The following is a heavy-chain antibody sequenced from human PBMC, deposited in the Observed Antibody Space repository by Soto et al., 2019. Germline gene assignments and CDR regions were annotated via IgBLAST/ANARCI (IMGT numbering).Heavy chain of an antibody. Sequence: EVQLVQSGAEVKKPGESLKISCKGSGYSFTSYWIGWVRQMPGKGLEWMGIIYPGDSDTRYSPSFQGQVTISADKSISTAYLQRSSLKGSDTAMYYCARLRLELRQAHTIEYYYYMDVWGKGCTVTVSS. D-gene: IGHD1-7*01. CDR1: GYSFTSYW. CDR2: IYPGDSDT. CDR3: ARLRLELRQAHTIEYYYYMDV. J-gene: IGHJ6*03. V-gene: IGHV5-51*03.